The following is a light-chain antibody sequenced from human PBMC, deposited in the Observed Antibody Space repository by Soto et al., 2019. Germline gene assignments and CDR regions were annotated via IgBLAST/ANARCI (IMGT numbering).Light chain of an antibody. J-gene: IGLJ2*01. CDR2: EVS. CDR3: SSYASTSPHVV. Sequence: QSVLTQPASVSGSPGQSITISCTGTSSDVGGYKYVSWYQQHPGKAPKLMIYEVSNRPSGVSNRFSGSKSGNTASLTISGLQAEDEADYYCSSYASTSPHVVFGGGTKLTVL. CDR1: SSDVGGYKY. V-gene: IGLV2-14*01.